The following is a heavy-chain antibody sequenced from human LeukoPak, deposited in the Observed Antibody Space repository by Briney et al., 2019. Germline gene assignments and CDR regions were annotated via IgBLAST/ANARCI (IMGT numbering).Heavy chain of an antibody. CDR3: AKDGELGRDY. J-gene: IGHJ4*02. V-gene: IGHV3-9*01. Sequence: SGGSLRLSCAASGFTFDDYAMHWVRQAPGKGLGWVSGISWNSGSIGYADSVKGRFTISRDNAKNSLYLQMNSLRAEDTALYYCAKDGELGRDYWGQGTLVTVSS. CDR1: GFTFDDYA. D-gene: IGHD7-27*01. CDR2: ISWNSGSI.